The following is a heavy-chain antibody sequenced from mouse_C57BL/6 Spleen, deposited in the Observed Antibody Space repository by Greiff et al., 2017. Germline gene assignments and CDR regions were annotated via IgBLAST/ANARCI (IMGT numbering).Heavy chain of an antibody. CDR2: INPYNGDT. CDR3: ARDYGSSDWFAY. J-gene: IGHJ3*01. D-gene: IGHD1-1*01. CDR1: GYSFTGYF. V-gene: IGHV1-20*01. Sequence: EVKLMESGPELVKPGDSVKISCTASGYSFTGYFMNWVMQSHGKSLEWIGRINPYNGDTFYNQKFKGKATLTVDKSSSTAHMELRSLTSEDSAVYYCARDYGSSDWFAYWGQGTLVTVSA.